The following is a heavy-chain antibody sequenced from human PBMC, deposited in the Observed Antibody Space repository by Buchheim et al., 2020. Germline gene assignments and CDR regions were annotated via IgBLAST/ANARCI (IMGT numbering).Heavy chain of an antibody. D-gene: IGHD2-15*01. Sequence: QVQLQESGPGLVKPSQTLSLTCTVSGGSISSGDYYWSWIRQPPGKGLEWIGYIYYSGSTYYNPSLKSRVTISVDTSKNQFSLKLGSVTAADTDVYYCARERYCSGGSCYSVRWFDPWGQGTL. CDR1: GGSISSGDYY. J-gene: IGHJ5*02. CDR3: ARERYCSGGSCYSVRWFDP. V-gene: IGHV4-30-4*01. CDR2: IYYSGST.